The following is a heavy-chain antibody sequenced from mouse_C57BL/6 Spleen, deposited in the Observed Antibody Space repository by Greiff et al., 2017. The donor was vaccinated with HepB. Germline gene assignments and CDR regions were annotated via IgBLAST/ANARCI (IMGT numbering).Heavy chain of an antibody. V-gene: IGHV1-74*01. Sequence: VQLQQPGAELVKPGASVKVSCKASGYTFTSYWMHWVKQRPGQGLEWIGRIHPSDSDTNYNQKFKGKATLTVDKSSSTAYMQLSSLTSEDSAVYYCGGSSSPYYYAMDYWGQGTSVTVSS. CDR3: GGSSSPYYYAMDY. J-gene: IGHJ4*01. CDR1: GYTFTSYW. D-gene: IGHD1-1*01. CDR2: IHPSDSDT.